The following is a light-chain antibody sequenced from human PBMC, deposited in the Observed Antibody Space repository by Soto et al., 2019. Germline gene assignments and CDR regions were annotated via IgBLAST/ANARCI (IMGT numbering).Light chain of an antibody. V-gene: IGKV3-20*01. CDR1: QSVRNSY. CDR3: QQYGTSPLT. Sequence: DIVLTQSPGTLSLSPGERATLSCRASQSVRNSYLTWYQQKPGQAPRLLIYGASSRATGIPDRFSGSGSGTDFTLTISRLEPEDCAVYYCQQYGTSPLTFGGVTKVEIK. J-gene: IGKJ4*01. CDR2: GAS.